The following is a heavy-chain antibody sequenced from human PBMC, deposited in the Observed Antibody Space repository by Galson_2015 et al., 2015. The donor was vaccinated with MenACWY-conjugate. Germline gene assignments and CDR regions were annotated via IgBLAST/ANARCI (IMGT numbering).Heavy chain of an antibody. CDR3: IRGSGWFPS. V-gene: IGHV3-15*01. J-gene: IGHJ5*01. CDR2: IKSKTYGETI. Sequence: SLRLSCAASGFSFSNAWMTWVRQAPGKGLEWVGLIKSKTYGETIGYAAPLKGRFTISRDDSKNTLYLQMNSLKIEDTAVYYCIRGSGWFPSWSQGTRVTVSS. D-gene: IGHD6-19*01. CDR1: GFSFSNAW.